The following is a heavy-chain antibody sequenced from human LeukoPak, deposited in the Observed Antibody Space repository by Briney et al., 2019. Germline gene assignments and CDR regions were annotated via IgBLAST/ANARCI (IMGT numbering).Heavy chain of an antibody. CDR1: GGTFSSYA. D-gene: IGHD1-14*01. CDR2: IKPNSGNT. CDR3: TRNHLGLGL. V-gene: IGHV1-8*02. Sequence: ASVKVSCKASGGTFSSYAISWVRQAPGQGPECVGWIKPNSGNTGYAQKFQGRVTMTRDTSTSTAYMELNSLTYDDTAVYYCTRNHLGLGLWGQGTMVTVSS. J-gene: IGHJ3*01.